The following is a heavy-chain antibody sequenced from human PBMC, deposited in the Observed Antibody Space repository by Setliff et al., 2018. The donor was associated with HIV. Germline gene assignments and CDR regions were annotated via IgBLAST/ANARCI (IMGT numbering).Heavy chain of an antibody. Sequence: GGSLRLSCAASGFTFSDYYMSWIRQAPGKGLEWVSYISSSSSSYTNYADSVKGRFTISRDNAKNSLYLQMNSLRAEDTAVYYCAKTLPTFSTYNWYFDLWGRGTLVTVSS. CDR2: ISSSSSSYT. V-gene: IGHV3-11*03. J-gene: IGHJ2*01. CDR1: GFTFSDYY. D-gene: IGHD3-16*01. CDR3: AKTLPTFSTYNWYFDL.